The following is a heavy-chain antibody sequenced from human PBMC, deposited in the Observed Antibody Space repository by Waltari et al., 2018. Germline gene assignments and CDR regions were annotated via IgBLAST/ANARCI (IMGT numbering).Heavy chain of an antibody. D-gene: IGHD2-21*01. CDR2: ISGNNGHT. J-gene: IGHJ5*02. CDR1: GSTLSHYG. V-gene: IGHV1-18*01. CDR3: ARERHRLMEEGYLMALDP. Sequence: QVQLVQSGAEVQKPGASVKVSCKASGSTLSHYGISWVRKAPGQGLEWMGWISGNNGHTNHAQKFQGRLIMTEDTSATTVYMELTYLTSDDTAVYYCARERHRLMEEGYLMALDPWGQGTLVTVSS.